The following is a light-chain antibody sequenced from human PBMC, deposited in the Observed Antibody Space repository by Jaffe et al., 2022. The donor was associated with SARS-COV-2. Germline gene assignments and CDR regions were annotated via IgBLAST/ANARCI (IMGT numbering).Light chain of an antibody. J-gene: IGKJ4*01. CDR2: DAS. CDR3: QQRSNWPLT. Sequence: EIVLTQSPATLSLSPGERATLSCRASQSVSSYLVWYQQKRGQAPRALIYDASNRATGIPARFSGSGSGTDFTLTISSLEPEDFAVYYCQQRSNWPLTFGGGTKVEIK. CDR1: QSVSSY. V-gene: IGKV3-11*01.